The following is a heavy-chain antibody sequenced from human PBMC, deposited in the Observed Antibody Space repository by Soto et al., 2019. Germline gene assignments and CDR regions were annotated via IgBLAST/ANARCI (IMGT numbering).Heavy chain of an antibody. Sequence: QVQLVQSGPEVKKPGPSVKVSCKASGGTFSSYAISWVRQAPGQGLEWMGGIIPIFGTANYAQKLQGRVTITADDSRSTAYMELRSLRCEETAVYYCARDRQQLGFDYWGQGTLVTVSS. CDR2: IIPIFGTA. J-gene: IGHJ4*02. CDR3: ARDRQQLGFDY. V-gene: IGHV1-69*01. CDR1: GGTFSSYA. D-gene: IGHD6-13*01.